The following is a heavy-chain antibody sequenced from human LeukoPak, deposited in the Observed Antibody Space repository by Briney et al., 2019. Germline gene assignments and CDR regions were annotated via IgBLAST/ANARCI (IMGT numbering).Heavy chain of an antibody. CDR2: IYSGGST. CDR3: ARVVSSGYYAFDI. CDR1: GFTVSSNY. Sequence: PGGSLRLSCAASGFTVSSNYMSWVRRAPGKGLEWVSVIYSGGSTYYADSVKGRFTISRDNSKNTLYLQMNSLRAEDTAVYYCARVVSSGYYAFDIWGQGTMVTVSS. J-gene: IGHJ3*02. V-gene: IGHV3-66*01. D-gene: IGHD3-22*01.